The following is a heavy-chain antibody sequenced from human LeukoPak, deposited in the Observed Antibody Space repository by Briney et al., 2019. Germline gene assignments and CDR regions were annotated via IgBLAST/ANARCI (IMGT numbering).Heavy chain of an antibody. CDR2: IYSGGST. V-gene: IGHV3-53*01. D-gene: IGHD2-2*01. CDR1: GFTVSSNY. Sequence: GSLRLSCAASGFTVSSNYMSWVRPAPGKGLEWVSVIYSGGSTYYADSVKGRFTISRDNSKNTLYLQMNSLRAEDTAVYYCTRDRTSFNYGMDVWGQGTTVTVSS. J-gene: IGHJ6*02. CDR3: TRDRTSFNYGMDV.